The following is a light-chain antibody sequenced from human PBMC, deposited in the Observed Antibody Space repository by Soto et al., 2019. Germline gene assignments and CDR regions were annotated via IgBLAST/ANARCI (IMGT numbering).Light chain of an antibody. V-gene: IGKV3-11*01. Sequence: EIVLTQSPGTLSLSPGERATLSCRASQSVSSHLAWYQQKPGQAPNLLIYDASNRATGIPARFSGSGSGTDFTLTISSLEPEDFAVYYCQQRSNWPLTFGQGTRLEIK. CDR1: QSVSSH. CDR2: DAS. J-gene: IGKJ5*01. CDR3: QQRSNWPLT.